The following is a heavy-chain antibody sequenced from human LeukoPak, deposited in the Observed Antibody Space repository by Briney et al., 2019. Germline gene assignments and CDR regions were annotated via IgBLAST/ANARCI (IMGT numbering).Heavy chain of an antibody. V-gene: IGHV1-69*04. Sequence: AASVKVSCKASGGTFSSYAISWVRQARGQGLEWMGRIIPILGIANYAQKFQGRVTITADKSTSTAYMELSSLRSEDTAVYYCARAVIAAAGTTFDYWGQGTLVTVSS. D-gene: IGHD6-13*01. CDR3: ARAVIAAAGTTFDY. CDR2: IIPILGIA. CDR1: GGTFSSYA. J-gene: IGHJ4*02.